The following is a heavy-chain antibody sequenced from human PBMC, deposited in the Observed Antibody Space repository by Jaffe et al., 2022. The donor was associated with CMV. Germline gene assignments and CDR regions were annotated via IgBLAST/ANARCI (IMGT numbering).Heavy chain of an antibody. D-gene: IGHD3-22*01. V-gene: IGHV5-10-1*03. CDR2: IDPSDSYT. Sequence: EVQLVQSGAEVKKPGESLRISCKGSGYSFTSYWISWVRQMPGKGLEWMGRIDPSDSYTNYSPSFQGHVTISADKSISTAYLQWSSLKASDTAMYYCARRSPGYYDSSGYYAFDYWGQGTLVTVSS. CDR1: GYSFTSYW. CDR3: ARRSPGYYDSSGYYAFDY. J-gene: IGHJ4*02.